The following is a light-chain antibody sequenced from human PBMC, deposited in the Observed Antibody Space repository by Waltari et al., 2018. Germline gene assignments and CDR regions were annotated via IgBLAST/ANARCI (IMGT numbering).Light chain of an antibody. Sequence: QSALTQPASMSGSPGQSITLSCTGTSRDVAGFTFVSWYQQYPGKAPKLIIYDVANRPSGVSHRFSGSRSDNTASLTISGLQAEDEADYYCSSYTSVNTRFGGGTKLTVL. CDR3: SSYTSVNTR. J-gene: IGLJ2*01. CDR1: SRDVAGFTF. CDR2: DVA. V-gene: IGLV2-14*03.